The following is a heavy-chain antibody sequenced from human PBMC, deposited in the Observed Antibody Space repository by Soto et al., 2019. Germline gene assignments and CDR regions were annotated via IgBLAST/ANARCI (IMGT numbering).Heavy chain of an antibody. CDR3: ATAGSPCSSTSCLDYYYYYMDV. Sequence: ASVKVSCKVSGYTLTELSMHWVRQAPGKGLEWMGGFDPEDGETIYAQKFQGRVTMTEDTSTDTAYMELSSLRSEDTAVYYCATAGSPCSSTSCLDYYYYYMDVWGKGTTVTVSS. D-gene: IGHD2-2*01. CDR2: FDPEDGET. CDR1: GYTLTELS. J-gene: IGHJ6*03. V-gene: IGHV1-24*01.